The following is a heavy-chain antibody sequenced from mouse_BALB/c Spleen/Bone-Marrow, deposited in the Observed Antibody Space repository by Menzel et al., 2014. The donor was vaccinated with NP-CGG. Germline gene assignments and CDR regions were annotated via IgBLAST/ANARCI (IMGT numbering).Heavy chain of an antibody. D-gene: IGHD3-1*01. Sequence: EVLLVESGGGLVQPGGSRKLSCAASGFTFSSFGMHWVRQAPEKGLEWVAYISSGSSIIYYADTVKGRFTISTDTPNNALFIQMTSLRSEDTAMYYCAGSRSSGCPHYYAMDYWGQGTSVTVSS. CDR3: AGSRSSGCPHYYAMDY. CDR1: GFTFSSFG. J-gene: IGHJ4*01. V-gene: IGHV5-17*02. CDR2: ISSGSSII.